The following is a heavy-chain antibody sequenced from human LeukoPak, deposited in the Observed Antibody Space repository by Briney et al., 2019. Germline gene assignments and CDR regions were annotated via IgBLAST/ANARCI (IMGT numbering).Heavy chain of an antibody. J-gene: IGHJ4*02. V-gene: IGHV3-23*01. CDR1: GFTFSSYA. CDR3: AKGSYYDSSGSFYFDF. D-gene: IGHD3-22*01. Sequence: GGSLRLSCAASGFTFSSYAMSWVRQAPGKGLEWVSGISGSGDNTYYADSVKGRFTISRDNSKNTLYVQVNSLGTEDTAAYYCAKGSYYDSSGSFYFDFWGQGTLVTVSS. CDR2: ISGSGDNT.